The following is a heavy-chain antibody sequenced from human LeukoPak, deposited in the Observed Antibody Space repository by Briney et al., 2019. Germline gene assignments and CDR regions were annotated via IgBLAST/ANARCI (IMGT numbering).Heavy chain of an antibody. CDR2: INHSGST. J-gene: IGHJ3*02. CDR3: ARQGGLRYFDWLPDAFDI. CDR1: GGSFSGYY. D-gene: IGHD3-9*01. Sequence: SETLSLTCAVYGGSFSGYYWSWIRQPPGKGLEWIGEINHSGSTNYNPSLKSRVTISVDTSKNQFSLKLSSVTAADTAVYYCARQGGLRYFDWLPDAFDIWGQGTMVTVSS. V-gene: IGHV4-34*01.